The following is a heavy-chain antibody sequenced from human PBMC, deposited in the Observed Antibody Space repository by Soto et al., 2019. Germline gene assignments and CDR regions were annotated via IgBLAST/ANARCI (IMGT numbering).Heavy chain of an antibody. D-gene: IGHD1-26*01. J-gene: IGHJ3*02. CDR2: ISSNGGST. CDR1: GFTFSSYA. V-gene: IGHV3-64*02. CDR3: ARVGARGAFDI. Sequence: GGSLRLSCAASGFTFSSYAMHWVRQAPGKGLEYVSAISSNGGSTYYADSVKGRFTISRDNSKNTLYLQMGSLRAEDMAVYYCARVGARGAFDIWGQGTMVTVSS.